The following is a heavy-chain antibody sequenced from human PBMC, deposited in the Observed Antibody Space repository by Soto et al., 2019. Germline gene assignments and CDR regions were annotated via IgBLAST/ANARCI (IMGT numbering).Heavy chain of an antibody. CDR2: IYYSGST. V-gene: IGHV4-59*01. CDR1: GGSISSYY. CDR3: AGLVAAMVIDY. D-gene: IGHD5-18*01. J-gene: IGHJ4*02. Sequence: SETLSLTCTVSGGSISSYYWSWIRQPPGKGLEWIGYIYYSGSTNYNPSLKSRVTISVDTSKNQFSLKLSSVTAADTAVYYCAGLVAAMVIDYWGQGTLVTVS.